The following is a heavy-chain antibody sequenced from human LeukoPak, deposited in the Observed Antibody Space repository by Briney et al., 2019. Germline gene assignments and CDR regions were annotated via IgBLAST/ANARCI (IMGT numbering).Heavy chain of an antibody. D-gene: IGHD2-15*01. J-gene: IGHJ6*02. CDR2: ISSSGSTI. CDR1: GFTFSDYY. CDR3: DIVVVVAAPYYYYGMDV. V-gene: IGHV3-11*01. Sequence: PGGSLRLSCAASGFTFSDYYMSWIRQAPGKGLEWVSYISSSGSTIYYADSVKGRFTISRDNAKSSLYLQMNSLRAEDTAVYARDIVVVVAAPYYYYGMDVWGQGTTVTVSS.